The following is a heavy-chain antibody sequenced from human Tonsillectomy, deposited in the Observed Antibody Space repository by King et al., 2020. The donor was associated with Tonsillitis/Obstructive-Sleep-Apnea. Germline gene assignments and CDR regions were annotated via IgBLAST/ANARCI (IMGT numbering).Heavy chain of an antibody. D-gene: IGHD3-9*01. CDR2: IYYSGST. CDR1: GGSISSYY. J-gene: IGHJ4*02. CDR3: ARSVLRYFDWDY. Sequence: VQLQESGPGLVKPSETLSLTCTVSGGSISSYYWSWIRQPPGKGLEWIGYIYYSGSTNYNPSLKSRVTISVDTSKNQFSLKLSSGTAADTAVYYCARSVLRYFDWDYWGQGTLVTVSS. V-gene: IGHV4-59*08.